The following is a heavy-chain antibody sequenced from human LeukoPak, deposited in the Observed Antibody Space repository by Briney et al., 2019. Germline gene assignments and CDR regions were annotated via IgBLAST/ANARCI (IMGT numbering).Heavy chain of an antibody. D-gene: IGHD4-23*01. CDR2: ISWKSGSI. CDR3: ARGLQTVVTGFDY. V-gene: IGHV3-9*01. J-gene: IGHJ4*02. CDR1: GFTFDDYA. Sequence: PGGSLRLSCAASGFTFDDYAMHWVRHAPGKGLEWVSGISWKSGSIGYADSVKGRFTISRDNAKNSLYLQMNSLRAEDTAVYYCARGLQTVVTGFDYWGQGTLVTVSS.